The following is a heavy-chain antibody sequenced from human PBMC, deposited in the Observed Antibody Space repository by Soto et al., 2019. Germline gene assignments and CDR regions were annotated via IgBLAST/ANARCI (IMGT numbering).Heavy chain of an antibody. D-gene: IGHD6-25*01. CDR2: IKQDGSEK. CDR1: GFTFSNSW. Sequence: PGGSLRLSCAASGFTFSNSWMSWVRQAPGKGLEWVANIKQDGSEKYYADSVKGRFTISRDNARKSLFLQMNSLRAEDTAVYYCAKGSGPYRPYYFDFWGQGTLVTVSS. CDR3: AKGSGPYRPYYFDF. J-gene: IGHJ4*02. V-gene: IGHV3-7*03.